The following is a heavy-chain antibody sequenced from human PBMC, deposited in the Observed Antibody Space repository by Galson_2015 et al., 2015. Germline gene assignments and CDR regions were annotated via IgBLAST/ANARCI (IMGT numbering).Heavy chain of an antibody. CDR1: GFPFSDYY. V-gene: IGHV3-11*01. CDR3: ARNYNFWSGLDY. D-gene: IGHD3-3*01. J-gene: IGHJ4*02. Sequence: LRLSCAASGFPFSDYYMSWIRQSPGKGPEWVSYMSSSGSTIYYADSVKGRFTISRDNADNSLYLQMNSLRAEDTAVYYCARNYNFWSGLDYWGQGTLVTVSS. CDR2: MSSSGSTI.